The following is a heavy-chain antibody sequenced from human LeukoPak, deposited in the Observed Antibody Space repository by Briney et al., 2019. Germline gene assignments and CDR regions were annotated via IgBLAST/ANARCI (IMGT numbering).Heavy chain of an antibody. CDR1: GFTFSSSA. D-gene: IGHD3-10*01. V-gene: IGHV3-23*01. Sequence: PGGSLRLSCAASGFTFSSSAMSWVRQAPGKGLEWVSAISNNGGYTYYADSVQGRFTISRDNSKNTLYLQMNSLRAEDTAVYYCAKDPYYYGSRWFDPWGQGTLVTVSS. CDR2: ISNNGGYT. CDR3: AKDPYYYGSRWFDP. J-gene: IGHJ5*02.